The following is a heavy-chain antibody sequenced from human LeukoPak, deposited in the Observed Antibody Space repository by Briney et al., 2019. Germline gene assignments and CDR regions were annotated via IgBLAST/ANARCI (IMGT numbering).Heavy chain of an antibody. Sequence: SETLSLTCAVYGGSFSGYYWSWIRQPQGKGLEWIGEINHSGSTNYNPSLKSRVTISVDTSKNQFSLKLSSVTAADTAVYYCAREIRQGQLLYTYGGKGPLVTVSS. V-gene: IGHV4-34*01. D-gene: IGHD2-2*02. CDR3: AREIRQGQLLYTY. CDR2: INHSGST. J-gene: IGHJ4*02. CDR1: GGSFSGYY.